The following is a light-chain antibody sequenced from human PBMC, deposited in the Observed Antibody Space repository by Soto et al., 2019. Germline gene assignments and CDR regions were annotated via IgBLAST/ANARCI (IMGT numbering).Light chain of an antibody. J-gene: IGKJ3*01. CDR3: QHYSSWPPT. Sequence: EMVMTQSPATLSVSPGERVTLSCRASESVHRNLAWYQQKPGQGPSLLIYYASTRATGVPDTFTGSGSGTEFTLTISSLQSEDFGVYHCQHYSSWPPTFGPGTKVEIK. CDR2: YAS. V-gene: IGKV3-15*01. CDR1: ESVHRN.